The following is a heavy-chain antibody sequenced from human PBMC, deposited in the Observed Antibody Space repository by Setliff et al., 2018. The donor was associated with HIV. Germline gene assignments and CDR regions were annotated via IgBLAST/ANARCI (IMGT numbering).Heavy chain of an antibody. CDR2: IYKSGTT. V-gene: IGHV4-4*08. D-gene: IGHD5-18*01. CDR1: GGSINSYH. CDR3: GRLSETAMASFDS. J-gene: IGHJ4*02. Sequence: PSETLSLTCSVSGGSINSYHWSWIRQSPGKGLEWIGYIYKSGTTNYSSSLKSRVTISADPSKNQFSLKLTSVTAADTAVYYCGRLSETAMASFDSWGQGTLVTVSS.